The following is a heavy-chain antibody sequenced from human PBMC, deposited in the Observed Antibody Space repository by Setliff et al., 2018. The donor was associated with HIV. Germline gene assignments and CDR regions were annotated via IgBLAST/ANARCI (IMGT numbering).Heavy chain of an antibody. CDR2: IYTSGST. D-gene: IGHD3-10*01. V-gene: IGHV4-61*09. J-gene: IGHJ4*02. CDR1: GGSVSSGSYY. CDR3: ARLSGGMVPNY. Sequence: SETLSLTCTVSGGSVSSGSYYWSWIRQPAGKGLEWIGHIYTSGSTNYNPSLKSRITISVDTSKNQILLRLSSVTAADTAVYYCARLSGGMVPNYWGQGTLVTVSS.